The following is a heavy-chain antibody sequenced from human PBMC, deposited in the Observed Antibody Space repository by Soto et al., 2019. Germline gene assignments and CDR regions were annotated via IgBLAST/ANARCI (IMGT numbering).Heavy chain of an antibody. Sequence: EVQLVESGGGLVKPGGSLRLSCAASGFTFSSNYMSWVRQAPGKGLEWVSVIYSGGSTYYADSVKGRFTIPRDNSKKTLYLQMNSLRAEDTAVYYCARMRGWLQFGESRLDPWGQGTLVTVSS. V-gene: IGHV3-66*01. CDR2: IYSGGST. D-gene: IGHD5-12*01. CDR3: ARMRGWLQFGESRLDP. J-gene: IGHJ5*02. CDR1: GFTFSSNY.